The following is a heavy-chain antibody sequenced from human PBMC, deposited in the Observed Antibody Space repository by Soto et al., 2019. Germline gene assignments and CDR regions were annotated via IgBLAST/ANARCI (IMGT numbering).Heavy chain of an antibody. D-gene: IGHD2-2*01. Sequence: QVQLVQSGAEVKKPGASVKVSCKASGYTFTSYDINWVRQATGQGLEWMGWMNPNSGNTGYAQKFQGRVTMTRNISISTAYMELSSLRSEDTAVYYCARSYRTYYYYYGMDVWGQGTTVTVSS. CDR2: MNPNSGNT. J-gene: IGHJ6*02. CDR3: ARSYRTYYYYYGMDV. V-gene: IGHV1-8*01. CDR1: GYTFTSYD.